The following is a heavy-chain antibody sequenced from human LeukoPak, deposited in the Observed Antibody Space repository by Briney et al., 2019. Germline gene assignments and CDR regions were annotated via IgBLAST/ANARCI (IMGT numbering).Heavy chain of an antibody. D-gene: IGHD3-10*01. Sequence: KPSETLSLTCAVYGGSFSGYYWSWIRQPPGKGLEWIGEINHSGSTNYNPSLKGRVTISVDTSKNQFSLKLSSVTAADTAVYYCARAPLLWFGELFHDAFDIWGQGTMVTVSS. J-gene: IGHJ3*02. CDR1: GGSFSGYY. CDR2: INHSGST. V-gene: IGHV4-34*01. CDR3: ARAPLLWFGELFHDAFDI.